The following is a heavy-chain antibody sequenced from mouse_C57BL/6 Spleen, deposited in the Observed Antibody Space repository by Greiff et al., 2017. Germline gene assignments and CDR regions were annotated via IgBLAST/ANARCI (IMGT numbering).Heavy chain of an antibody. D-gene: IGHD1-1*01. J-gene: IGHJ4*01. V-gene: IGHV2-6*03. Sequence: VKLMESGPGLVAPSQCLSITCTVSGFSLTSYGVHWVRQPPGKGLEWLVVIWSDGSTTYNSALKSRLSISKDNSKSQVFLKMNSLQTDDTAMYYCARDYYGSGYVNAMDYWGQGTSVTVSS. CDR3: ARDYYGSGYVNAMDY. CDR1: GFSLTSYG. CDR2: IWSDGST.